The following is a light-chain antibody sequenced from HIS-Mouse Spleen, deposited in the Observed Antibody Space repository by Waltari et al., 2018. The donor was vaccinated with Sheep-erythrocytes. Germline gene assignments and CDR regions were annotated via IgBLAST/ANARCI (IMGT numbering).Light chain of an antibody. Sequence: DIQMTQSPSSLSASVGDRVTIICRASQSISSYLNWYQQKPGKAPKLLIYAASSLQSGVPSRFSGSGSVTDFTLTISSLQPEDFATYYCQQSYSTPPLTFGGGTKVEIK. CDR3: QQSYSTPPLT. CDR1: QSISSY. V-gene: IGKV1-39*01. CDR2: AAS. J-gene: IGKJ4*01.